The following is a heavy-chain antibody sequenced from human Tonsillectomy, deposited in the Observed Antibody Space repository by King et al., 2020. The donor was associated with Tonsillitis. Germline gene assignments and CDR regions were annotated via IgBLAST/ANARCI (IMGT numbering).Heavy chain of an antibody. CDR1: GYTFTSFG. Sequence: QLVQSGGEVKKPGGSVKVSCKASGYTFTSFGISWVRQAPGQGLEWMGWINTYNGNPNYAQKFQGRVTMTTDKSTTTAYMELRSLRSDDTAVYYCARDQGGTYPPDYWGQGTLVTVS. CDR2: INTYNGNP. J-gene: IGHJ4*02. V-gene: IGHV1-18*01. D-gene: IGHD2-15*01. CDR3: ARDQGGTYPPDY.